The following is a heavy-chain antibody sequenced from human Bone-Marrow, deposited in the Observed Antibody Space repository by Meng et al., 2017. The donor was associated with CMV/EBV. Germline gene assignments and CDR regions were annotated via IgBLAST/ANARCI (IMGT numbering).Heavy chain of an antibody. D-gene: IGHD6-13*01. CDR2: ISSGSTYI. Sequence: GESLKISCAASGFTFSSYGMHWVRQAPGKGLEWVSSISSGSTYIYYADSVRGRFTISRDNAKNSLYLQMNSLRAEDTAVYYCARDRHSNNWYTIDYWGQGTLVTVSS. CDR1: GFTFSSYG. V-gene: IGHV3-21*01. CDR3: ARDRHSNNWYTIDY. J-gene: IGHJ4*02.